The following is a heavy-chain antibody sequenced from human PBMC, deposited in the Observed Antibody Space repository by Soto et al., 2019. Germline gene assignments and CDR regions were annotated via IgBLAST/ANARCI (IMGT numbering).Heavy chain of an antibody. CDR3: ARGGGFSPYYYDLDV. CDR1: GYTLNTYY. CDR2: INPRGGGT. Sequence: ASVKVSCKASGYTLNTYYMHWVRQAPGQGPEWMGIINPRGGGTTYAQNFQDRVTMTSDTSSSTVYMELSSLRSEDTAVYYCARGGGFSPYYYDLDVWGQGTTVTVS. V-gene: IGHV1-46*02. D-gene: IGHD2-15*01. J-gene: IGHJ6*02.